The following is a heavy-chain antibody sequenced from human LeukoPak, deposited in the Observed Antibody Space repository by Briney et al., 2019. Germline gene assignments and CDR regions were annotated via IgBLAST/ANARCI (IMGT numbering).Heavy chain of an antibody. D-gene: IGHD2-15*01. CDR1: GFTFSSYS. CDR2: ISSSSSYI. V-gene: IGHV3-21*01. Sequence: GGSLRLSCAASGFTFSSYSMNWVRQAPGKGLEWVSSISSSSSYIYYADSVKGRFTISRDDAKNSLYLQMNSLRAEDTAVYYCARHGEDCSGGSCYPNDAFDIWGQGTMVTVPS. CDR3: ARHGEDCSGGSCYPNDAFDI. J-gene: IGHJ3*02.